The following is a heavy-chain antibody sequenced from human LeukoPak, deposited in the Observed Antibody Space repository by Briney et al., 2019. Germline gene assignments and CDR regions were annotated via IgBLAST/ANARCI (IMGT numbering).Heavy chain of an antibody. CDR3: VKMHYDFWSVFHI. J-gene: IGHJ3*02. V-gene: IGHV1-2*02. CDR2: INPRSGGT. D-gene: IGHD3-3*01. Sequence: GASVKVSCKASGYTFTGNYMHWVRQAPGQGLEWMGWINPRSGGTNYAQKFQGRVTMTRDTSITTAYMELSRLRSDDTAVYYCVKMHYDFWSVFHIWGQGTMVTVSS. CDR1: GYTFTGNY.